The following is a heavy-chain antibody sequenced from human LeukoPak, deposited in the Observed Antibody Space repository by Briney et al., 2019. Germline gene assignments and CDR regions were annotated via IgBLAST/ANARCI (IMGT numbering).Heavy chain of an antibody. CDR1: GFTFSSYG. CDR3: AKDSRYYWDY. D-gene: IGHD3-22*01. CDR2: IWYDGSNK. J-gene: IGHJ4*02. V-gene: IGHV3-33*06. Sequence: GGSLRLSCAASGFTFSSYGMHWVRQAPGKGLEWVAVIWYDGSNKYYADSVKGRFTISRDNSKNTLYLQINSLRAEDTAVYYCAKDSRYYWDYWGQGTLVTVSS.